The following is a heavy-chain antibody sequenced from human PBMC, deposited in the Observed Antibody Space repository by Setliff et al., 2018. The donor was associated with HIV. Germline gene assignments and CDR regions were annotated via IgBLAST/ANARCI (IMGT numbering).Heavy chain of an antibody. CDR3: ARLGGSHPQVGYFQH. D-gene: IGHD1-26*01. V-gene: IGHV5-51*01. Sequence: GESLKISCKGSGYSFTNYWIAWVRQMPGRGLEWMGIIYPGDSDTRYSPSFQGQVTISADKSISTAYLQWSSLKASDTAMYYCARLGGSHPQVGYFQHWGQGTLVTVSS. J-gene: IGHJ1*01. CDR2: IYPGDSDT. CDR1: GYSFTNYW.